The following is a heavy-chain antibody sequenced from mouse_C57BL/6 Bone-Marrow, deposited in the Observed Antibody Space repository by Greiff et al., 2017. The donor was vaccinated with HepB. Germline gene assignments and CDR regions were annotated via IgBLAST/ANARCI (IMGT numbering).Heavy chain of an antibody. CDR2: ISNLAYSI. CDR1: GFTFSDYG. Sequence: EVMLVESGGGLVQPGGSLKLSCAASGFTFSDYGMAWVRQAPRKGPEWVAFISNLAYSIYYADTVTVRFTISRENAKNTLYLEMSSLRSEDTAMYYCARKGDYYGSSYWYFDVWGTGTTVTVSS. D-gene: IGHD1-1*01. J-gene: IGHJ1*03. V-gene: IGHV5-15*01. CDR3: ARKGDYYGSSYWYFDV.